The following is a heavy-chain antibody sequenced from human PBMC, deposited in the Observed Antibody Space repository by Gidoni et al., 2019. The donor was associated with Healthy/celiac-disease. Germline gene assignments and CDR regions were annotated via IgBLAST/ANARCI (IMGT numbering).Heavy chain of an antibody. CDR1: GFTFSSYA. CDR3: AKKSFRDTMIVVVISSYYDY. CDR2: ISGSGGST. J-gene: IGHJ4*02. D-gene: IGHD3-22*01. V-gene: IGHV3-23*01. Sequence: EVQLLESGGGLVQPGGSLRLSCAASGFTFSSYAMSWVRQAPGKGLEWVSAISGSGGSTYYADSVKGRFTISRDNSKNTLYLQMNSLRAEDTAVYYCAKKSFRDTMIVVVISSYYDYWGQGTLVTVSS.